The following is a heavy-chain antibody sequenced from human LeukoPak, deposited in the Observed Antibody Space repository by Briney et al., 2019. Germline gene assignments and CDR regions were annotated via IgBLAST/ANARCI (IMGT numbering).Heavy chain of an antibody. CDR1: GFTFSSYS. CDR2: IKSKTDGGTT. D-gene: IGHD1-26*01. V-gene: IGHV3-15*01. J-gene: IGHJ3*02. CDR3: TTREVGEWELLSAFDI. Sequence: PGGSLRLSCAASGFTFSSYSMNWVRQAPGKGLEGVGRIKSKTDGGTTDYAAPVKGRFTISRDDSKNTLYLQMNSLKTEDTAVYYCTTREVGEWELLSAFDIWGQGTMVTVSS.